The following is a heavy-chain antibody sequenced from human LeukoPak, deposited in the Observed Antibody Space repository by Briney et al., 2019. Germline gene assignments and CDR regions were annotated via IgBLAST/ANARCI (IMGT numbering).Heavy chain of an antibody. V-gene: IGHV3-30*18. CDR2: ISYDGSNK. CDR3: AKGGGDLDY. Sequence: GGSLRLSCAASGFTFSSYGMHWVRQAPGKGLEWVAVISYDGSNKYYADSVKGRFTISRDNSKNTLYLQMNSLRAEDTAAYYCAKGGGDLDYWGQGTLVTVSS. D-gene: IGHD4-17*01. CDR1: GFTFSSYG. J-gene: IGHJ4*02.